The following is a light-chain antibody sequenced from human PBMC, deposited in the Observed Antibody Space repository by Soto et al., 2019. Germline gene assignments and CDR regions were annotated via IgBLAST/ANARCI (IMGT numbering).Light chain of an antibody. CDR1: QSVISNY. Sequence: EIVLTQSPGTLSLSPGERATLSCRASQSVISNYLAWYQQKPGQAPRLLIHGASSRAAGIPDRFSGSMSGTDFTLTISRLEPEAFAVYYCQQYDSSRFYSFGQGTKVEI. CDR3: QQYDSSRFYS. CDR2: GAS. J-gene: IGKJ2*03. V-gene: IGKV3-20*01.